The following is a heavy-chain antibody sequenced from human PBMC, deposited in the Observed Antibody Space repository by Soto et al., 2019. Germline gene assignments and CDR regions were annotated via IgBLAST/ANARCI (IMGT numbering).Heavy chain of an antibody. CDR2: ISSDGSNS. J-gene: IGHJ4*02. Sequence: QVQLVDSGGGVVQPGRSLRLSCAASGFIFSIYGMHWVRQAPGKGLEWVAVISSDGSNSYYADFVKGRFTISRDNSNNTLYLQMNNLRPEDTAVYYCAKDFQLGDDGYYFDYWGQGTLVSVSS. D-gene: IGHD2-21*02. CDR3: AKDFQLGDDGYYFDY. V-gene: IGHV3-30*18. CDR1: GFIFSIYG.